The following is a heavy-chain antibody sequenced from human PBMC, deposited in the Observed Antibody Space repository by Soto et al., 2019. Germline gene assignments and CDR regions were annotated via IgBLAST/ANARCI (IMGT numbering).Heavy chain of an antibody. D-gene: IGHD6-13*01. Sequence: PGGSLRLSCAASGFTFSSYAMHWVRQAPGKGLEWVAVISYDGSNKYYADSVKGRFTISRDNSKNTLYLQMNSLRAEDTAVYYCARAQFSSWPYFDYWGQGTLVT. J-gene: IGHJ4*02. V-gene: IGHV3-30-3*01. CDR2: ISYDGSNK. CDR1: GFTFSSYA. CDR3: ARAQFSSWPYFDY.